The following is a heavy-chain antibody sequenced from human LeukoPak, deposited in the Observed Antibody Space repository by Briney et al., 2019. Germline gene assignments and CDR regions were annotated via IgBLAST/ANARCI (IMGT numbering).Heavy chain of an antibody. Sequence: GGSLRLSCAASGFSFSSYYMSWVRQAPGKGLEWVALINPDGSERYYVDSVKGRFTISRDNAKNSLYLQMNSLRAEDTAVYYCARGSYYDSAGYFQHWGQGTLVTVSS. CDR1: GFSFSSYY. CDR2: INPDGSER. J-gene: IGHJ1*01. CDR3: ARGSYYDSAGYFQH. D-gene: IGHD3-22*01. V-gene: IGHV3-7*03.